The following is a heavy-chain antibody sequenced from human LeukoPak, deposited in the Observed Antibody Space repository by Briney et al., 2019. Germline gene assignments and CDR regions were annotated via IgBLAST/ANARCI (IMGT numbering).Heavy chain of an antibody. D-gene: IGHD6-19*01. J-gene: IGHJ4*02. Sequence: GGSLRLSCAASGFTFSNYAMTWVRQAPGKGLEWVSAIRGSGGSTYYADSVKGRFTISRDNSKNTPYLQMNSLRAEDTAVYYCAKVGSSGMLDDFFHYWGQGTLVTVSS. V-gene: IGHV3-23*01. CDR1: GFTFSNYA. CDR3: AKVGSSGMLDDFFHY. CDR2: IRGSGGST.